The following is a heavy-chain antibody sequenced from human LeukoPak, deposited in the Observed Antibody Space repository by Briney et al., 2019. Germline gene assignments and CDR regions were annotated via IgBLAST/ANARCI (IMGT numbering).Heavy chain of an antibody. V-gene: IGHV4-34*01. CDR3: ARESSLYSFDVPFDP. J-gene: IGHJ5*02. CDR2: INHSGST. D-gene: IGHD3-16*01. Sequence: SETLSLTCAVYGGSFSGYYWSWIRQPPGKGLEWIGEINHSGSTNYNPSLKSRVTISVDTSKNQFSLKLSSVTAADTAVYYCARESSLYSFDVPFDPWGQGTLVTVSS. CDR1: GGSFSGYY.